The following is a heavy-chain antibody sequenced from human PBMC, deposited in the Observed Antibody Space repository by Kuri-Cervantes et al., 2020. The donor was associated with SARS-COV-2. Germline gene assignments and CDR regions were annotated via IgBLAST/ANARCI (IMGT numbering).Heavy chain of an antibody. D-gene: IGHD3-3*01. CDR1: GYTLTELS. Sequence: ASVKVSCKVSGYTLTELSMHWVRQAPGKGLEWMGGVDPEDGETIYAQKFQGRVTMTEDTSTDTAYMELSSLRSEDTAVYYCATVAAIFGINLPHYWGQGTLVTVSS. V-gene: IGHV1-24*01. CDR2: VDPEDGET. J-gene: IGHJ4*02. CDR3: ATVAAIFGINLPHY.